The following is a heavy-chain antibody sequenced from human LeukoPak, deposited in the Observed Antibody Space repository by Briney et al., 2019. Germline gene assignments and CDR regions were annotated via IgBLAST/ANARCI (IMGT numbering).Heavy chain of an antibody. CDR1: GFTFSSYA. J-gene: IGHJ6*02. D-gene: IGHD3-9*01. V-gene: IGHV3-30*04. Sequence: GGSLRLSCAASGFTFSSYAMHWVRQAPGKGLEWVAVISYDGSNKYYADSVKGRFTISRDNSKNTLYLQMNSLRAEDTAVYYCARDLGYDILTGNYYYYGMDVWGQGTTVTVSS. CDR2: ISYDGSNK. CDR3: ARDLGYDILTGNYYYYGMDV.